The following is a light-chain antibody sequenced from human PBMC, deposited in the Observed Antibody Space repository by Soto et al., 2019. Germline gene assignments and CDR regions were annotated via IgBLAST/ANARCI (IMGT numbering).Light chain of an antibody. CDR2: GAS. CDR3: QQRDSWPLT. CDR1: QSVSSSY. V-gene: IGKV3-20*01. J-gene: IGKJ4*01. Sequence: EIVLTQSPGTLSLSPGERATLSCRASQSVSSSYLAWYQQKPGQAPRLLIYGASSRATGIPARFSGGGSGTDFTLTISSLEPEDFAVYYCQQRDSWPLTFGGGTKVDI.